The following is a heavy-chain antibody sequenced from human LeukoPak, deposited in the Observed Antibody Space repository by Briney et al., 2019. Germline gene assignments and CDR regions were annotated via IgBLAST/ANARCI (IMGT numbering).Heavy chain of an antibody. CDR1: GGSISSYY. D-gene: IGHD3-3*01. CDR3: ARLSRDYDFWSGYYNTEYNWFDP. J-gene: IGHJ5*02. CDR2: IYTSGST. V-gene: IGHV4-4*09. Sequence: SETLSLTCTVSGGSISSYYWSWIRRPPGKGLEWIGYIYTSGSTNYNPSLKSRVTKSVDTSKNQFSLKLSSVTAADTAVYYCARLSRDYDFWSGYYNTEYNWFDPWGQGTLVTVSS.